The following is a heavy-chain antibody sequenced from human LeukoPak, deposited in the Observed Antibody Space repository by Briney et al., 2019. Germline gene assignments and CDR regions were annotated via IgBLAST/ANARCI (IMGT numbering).Heavy chain of an antibody. CDR3: TRDKVVVVPAATDYYYYYMDV. CDR2: IRSKAYGGTT. D-gene: IGHD2-2*01. CDR1: GFTFGDYA. J-gene: IGHJ6*03. V-gene: IGHV3-49*04. Sequence: GGSLRLSCTASGFTFGDYAMSWVRQAPRKGLEWVGFIRSKAYGGTTEYAASVKGRFTISRDDSKSIAYLQMNSLKTEDTAVYYCTRDKVVVVPAATDYYYYYMDVWGKGTTVTVSS.